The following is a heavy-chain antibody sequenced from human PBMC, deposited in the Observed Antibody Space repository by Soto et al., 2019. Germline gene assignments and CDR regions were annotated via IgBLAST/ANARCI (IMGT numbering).Heavy chain of an antibody. CDR1: GGSISSNDFY. Sequence: PSETLSLTCIVSGGSISSNDFYWSWIRQHPGKGLEWIGYIYYSGNTYYNPSLKSRVTISIDRSKNQFSLKLSSVTAADTAVYYCARRYGDYFDYWGQGTLVTVSS. D-gene: IGHD4-17*01. V-gene: IGHV4-30-4*08. CDR3: ARRYGDYFDY. CDR2: IYYSGNT. J-gene: IGHJ4*02.